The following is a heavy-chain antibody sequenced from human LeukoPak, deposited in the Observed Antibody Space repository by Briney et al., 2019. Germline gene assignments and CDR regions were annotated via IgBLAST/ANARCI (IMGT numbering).Heavy chain of an antibody. J-gene: IGHJ5*02. CDR1: GYTFTSYD. V-gene: IGHV1-8*01. Sequence: ASVKVSCKASGYTFTSYDINWVRQATGQGLEWMGWMNPNSGNTGYAQKFQGRVTMTRNTSISTAYMELSSLRSEDTAVYYCARAPPHSIVVVITPWFDPWGQGTLVTVSS. D-gene: IGHD3-22*01. CDR2: MNPNSGNT. CDR3: ARAPPHSIVVVITPWFDP.